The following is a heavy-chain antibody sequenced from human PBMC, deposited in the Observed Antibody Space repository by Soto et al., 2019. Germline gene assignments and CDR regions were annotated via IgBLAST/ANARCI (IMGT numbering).Heavy chain of an antibody. Sequence: GPTLVNPTQTLTQTSTLSGVSLSTSGEGVGWIRQPPGKALEWLALIYWDDDKRFSPSLKSRLAITRDISKNQVVMTMTDMAPEDTAIYYCAHRQRTVVVGAPFDLWGQGSQVTV. J-gene: IGHJ4*02. D-gene: IGHD2-15*01. V-gene: IGHV2-5*02. CDR1: GVSLSTSGEG. CDR2: IYWDDDK. CDR3: AHRQRTVVVGAPFDL.